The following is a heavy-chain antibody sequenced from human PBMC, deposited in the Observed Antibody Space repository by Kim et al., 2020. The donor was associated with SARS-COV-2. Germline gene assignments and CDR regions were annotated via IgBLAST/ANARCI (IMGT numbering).Heavy chain of an antibody. V-gene: IGHV4-34*01. J-gene: IGHJ1*01. CDR2: INHSGST. Sequence: SETLSLTCAVYGGSFSGYCWSWIRQPPGKGLEWIGEINHSGSTNYNPSLKSRVTISVDTSKNQFSLKLSSVTAADTAVYYCARAATAGAPRGYFQHWGQGTLVIVSS. CDR3: ARAATAGAPRGYFQH. D-gene: IGHD6-19*01. CDR1: GGSFSGYC.